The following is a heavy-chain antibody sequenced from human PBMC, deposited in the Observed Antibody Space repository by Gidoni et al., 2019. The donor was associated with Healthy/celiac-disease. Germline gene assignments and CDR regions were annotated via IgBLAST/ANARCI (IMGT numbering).Heavy chain of an antibody. D-gene: IGHD3-16*01. CDR1: GGSISSYY. V-gene: IGHV4-59*01. Sequence: QVQLQESGPGPVKPSETLSPTCTVSGGSISSYYWSWIRQPPGKGLEWIGYIYYSGSTNYNPSLKSRVTISVDTSKNQFSLKLSSVTAADTAVYYWARAPERTYDYVWGVRAGFDYWGQGTLVTVSS. J-gene: IGHJ4*02. CDR2: IYYSGST. CDR3: ARAPERTYDYVWGVRAGFDY.